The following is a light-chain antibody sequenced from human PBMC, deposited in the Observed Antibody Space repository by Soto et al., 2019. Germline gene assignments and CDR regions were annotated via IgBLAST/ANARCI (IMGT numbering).Light chain of an antibody. CDR2: EVS. V-gene: IGLV2-14*01. J-gene: IGLJ1*01. CDR3: RSYTGSSTLTHV. CDR1: SSDVGGYNY. Sequence: QSALTQPASVSGSPGQSITISCTGTSSDVGGYNYVSWYQQHPGKAPKLMIYEVSNRPSGVSYRFSGSKSGNTDSMAISGLQAEDEADYYCRSYTGSSTLTHVFG.